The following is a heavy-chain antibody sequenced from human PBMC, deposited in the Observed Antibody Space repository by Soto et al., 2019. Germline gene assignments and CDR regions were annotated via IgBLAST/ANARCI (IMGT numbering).Heavy chain of an antibody. CDR3: ARRSIGLGFGELFVDY. Sequence: QLQLQESGPGLVKPSETLSLTCTVSGGSISSSSYYWGWIRQPPGKGLEWIGSIYYSGSTYYNPSLKSRVTISVDTSKNQFSLKLSSVTAADTAVYYCARRSIGLGFGELFVDYWGQGTLVTVSS. D-gene: IGHD3-10*01. CDR1: GGSISSSSYY. V-gene: IGHV4-39*01. J-gene: IGHJ4*02. CDR2: IYYSGST.